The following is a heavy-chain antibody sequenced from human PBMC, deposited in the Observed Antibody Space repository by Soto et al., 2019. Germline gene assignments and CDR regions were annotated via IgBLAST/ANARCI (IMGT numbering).Heavy chain of an antibody. CDR2: IYYRGSP. J-gene: IGHJ4*02. D-gene: IGHD4-17*01. Sequence: TLSLTSTVSGGSISSGGYYRSWIRQHPEKDLELIGHIYYRGSPYYNPSLNSRVTRSVDTSTSQFSLELSSVTAADTAVYYCAREGPHHYGDFRIDYWGQGTLVTVS. V-gene: IGHV4-31*03. CDR1: GGSISSGGYY. CDR3: AREGPHHYGDFRIDY.